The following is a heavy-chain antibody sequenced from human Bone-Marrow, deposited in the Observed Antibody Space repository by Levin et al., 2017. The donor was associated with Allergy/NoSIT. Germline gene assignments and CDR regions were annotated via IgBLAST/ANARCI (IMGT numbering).Heavy chain of an antibody. V-gene: IGHV4-39*01. J-gene: IGHJ5*01. Sequence: PSETLSLTCSVSGGSITSSSYKWGWVRQPPGMGLEWIGSIYFNGNTYFNPSLSSRVTISVDTSEKQFSLKLSSVTATDTAVYFCARHDILYTSGWFGSWGQGTQVTVSS. D-gene: IGHD3-22*01. CDR2: IYFNGNT. CDR1: GGSITSSSYK. CDR3: ARHDILYTSGWFGS.